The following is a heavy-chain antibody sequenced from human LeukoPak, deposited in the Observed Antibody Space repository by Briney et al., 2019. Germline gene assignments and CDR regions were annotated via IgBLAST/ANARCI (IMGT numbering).Heavy chain of an antibody. CDR1: GGSINGWY. CDR2: IYRNDNT. CDR3: ARQAYYSESGSWTGFDY. Sequence: SETLSLTCTVSGGSINGWYWTGIRQPPGKGLEWIGYIYRNDNTNYNPSLKSRVTMSVDTSKNQFSLRLSSVTAADTAVYYCARQAYYSESGSWTGFDYWGQGTLVPVSS. J-gene: IGHJ4*02. D-gene: IGHD3-10*01. V-gene: IGHV4-59*08.